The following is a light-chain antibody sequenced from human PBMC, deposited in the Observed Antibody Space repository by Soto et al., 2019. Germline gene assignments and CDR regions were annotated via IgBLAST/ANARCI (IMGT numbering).Light chain of an antibody. CDR3: QQYDNPPLT. V-gene: IGKV1-33*01. J-gene: IGKJ4*01. CDR2: DAS. Sequence: DIQMTQSPSSLSASVGDRVTITCQASQDITNYLHWFQQKPGKAPKLLIYDASNLETGVPSRFSGSGSGTDFTFTISSLQPEDIATYYCQQYDNPPLTFGGGTKVDIK. CDR1: QDITNY.